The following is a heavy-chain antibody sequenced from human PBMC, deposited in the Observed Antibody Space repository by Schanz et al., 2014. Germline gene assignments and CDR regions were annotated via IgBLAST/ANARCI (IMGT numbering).Heavy chain of an antibody. V-gene: IGHV3-7*01. CDR3: ARGGPAYYFDD. J-gene: IGHJ4*02. CDR2: IKKDGSEK. CDR1: GFTFSSYW. Sequence: EVKMVESGGGLVQPGGSLRLSCAAPGFTFSSYWLHWVRQVPGKGLEWVANIKKDGSEKYYVDSVKGRFTISRDNAKNSLFLQMNSLRAEDTAVYYCARGGPAYYFDDWGQGTLVTVSS.